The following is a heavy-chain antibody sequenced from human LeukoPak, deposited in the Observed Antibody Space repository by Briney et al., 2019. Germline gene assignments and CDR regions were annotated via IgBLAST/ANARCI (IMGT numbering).Heavy chain of an antibody. Sequence: GGSLRLSCAASGFTFSSYWMHWVRQAPGKGLVWVSRISGDGISTSYADSVKGRFTISRDNSKNTLYLQMNSLRAEDTAVYYCAKDREWLVAYFDYWGQGTLVTVSS. D-gene: IGHD6-19*01. J-gene: IGHJ4*02. CDR1: GFTFSSYW. CDR2: ISGDGIST. CDR3: AKDREWLVAYFDY. V-gene: IGHV3-74*01.